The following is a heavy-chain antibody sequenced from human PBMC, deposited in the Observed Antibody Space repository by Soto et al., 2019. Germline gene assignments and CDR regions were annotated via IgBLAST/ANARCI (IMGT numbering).Heavy chain of an antibody. Sequence: SETLSLTCTVSGGSISSGDYYWSWIRQPPGKGLEWIGYIYYSGSTYYNPSLKSRVTISVDTSKNQFSLKLSSVTAADTAVYYCARVDYYGSGSYYYNWFDPWGQGXLVTVSS. CDR3: ARVDYYGSGSYYYNWFDP. J-gene: IGHJ5*02. CDR1: GGSISSGDYY. V-gene: IGHV4-30-4*01. CDR2: IYYSGST. D-gene: IGHD3-10*01.